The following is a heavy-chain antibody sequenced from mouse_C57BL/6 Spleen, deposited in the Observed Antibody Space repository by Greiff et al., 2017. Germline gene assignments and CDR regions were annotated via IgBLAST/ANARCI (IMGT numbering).Heavy chain of an antibody. V-gene: IGHV1-53*01. CDR1: GYTFTSYW. Sequence: QVQLKESGTELVKPGASVKLSCKASGYTFTSYWMHWVKQRPGQGLEWIGNINPSNGGTNYNEKFKSKATLTVDKSSSTAYMQLSSLTSEDSAVYYCAREGYDYDFAYWGQGTLVTVSA. J-gene: IGHJ3*01. D-gene: IGHD2-4*01. CDR3: AREGYDYDFAY. CDR2: INPSNGGT.